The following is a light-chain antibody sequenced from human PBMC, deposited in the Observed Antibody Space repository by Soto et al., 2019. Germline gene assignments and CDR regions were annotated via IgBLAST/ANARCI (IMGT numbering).Light chain of an antibody. CDR1: TGAVSSGHY. J-gene: IGLJ1*01. Sequence: QTVVTQEPSLTVSPVGTVTLTCGSSTGAVSSGHYTYWFQQKPGQAPRTLIYDTSNRHSWTPARFSGSLLGGRAALTLSGAQPEDEAEYYCLLSYSAENVFGTGTKLTVL. CDR2: DTS. V-gene: IGLV7-46*01. CDR3: LLSYSAENV.